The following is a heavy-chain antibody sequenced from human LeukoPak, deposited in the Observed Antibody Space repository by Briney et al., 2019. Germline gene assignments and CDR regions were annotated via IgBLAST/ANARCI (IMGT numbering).Heavy chain of an antibody. Sequence: SETLSLTCTVSGGSISSSSYYWGWIRQPPGKGLEWIGSIDYSGNTYYNPSLKSRVTISGDTSKNQFSLKLSSVTAADTAVYYCARVEYDILTGYYTGDYWGQGTLVTVSS. V-gene: IGHV4-39*07. CDR2: IDYSGNT. CDR1: GGSISSSSYY. D-gene: IGHD3-9*01. J-gene: IGHJ4*02. CDR3: ARVEYDILTGYYTGDY.